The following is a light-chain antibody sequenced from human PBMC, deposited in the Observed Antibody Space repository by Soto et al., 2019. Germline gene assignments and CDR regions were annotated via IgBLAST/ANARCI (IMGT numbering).Light chain of an antibody. CDR1: QSLRSTH. Sequence: EIVLTQSPGTLSLSPGERATLSCRASQSLRSTHLGWYQQKPGQAPRLLIYATSNRDTGIPDRFSGSGSATDFTLTISRLETEDFAVYYCEQYGTSPWTFRQGNKVEI. J-gene: IGKJ1*01. CDR2: ATS. CDR3: EQYGTSPWT. V-gene: IGKV3-20*01.